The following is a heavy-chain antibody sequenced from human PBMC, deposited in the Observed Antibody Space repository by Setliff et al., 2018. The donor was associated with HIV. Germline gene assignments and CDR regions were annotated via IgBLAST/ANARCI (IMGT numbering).Heavy chain of an antibody. CDR1: GGSFSGYY. J-gene: IGHJ6*03. D-gene: IGHD3-10*01. CDR2: IIHSGGT. CDR3: ARGLPYYYGSGRRSYYYMDV. V-gene: IGHV4-34*01. Sequence: SETLSLTCAVYGGSFSGYYWTWIRQPPGRGLEWIGEIIHSGGTNYNPSLKSRVTISVDMSKNQFSLKLSSVTAADTAVYYCARGLPYYYGSGRRSYYYMDVWGKGTTVTVSS.